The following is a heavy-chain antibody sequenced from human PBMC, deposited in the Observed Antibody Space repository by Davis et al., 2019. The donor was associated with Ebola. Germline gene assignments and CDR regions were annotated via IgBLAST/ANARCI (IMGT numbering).Heavy chain of an antibody. V-gene: IGHV3-30*18. Sequence: GESLKISCAASGFTFSSYGMHWVRQAPGKGLEWVAVISYDGSNKYYADSVKGRFTISRDNSKNTLYLQMNSLRAEDTAVYYCAKGAGDDSSGYYLDYWGQGTLVTVSS. CDR3: AKGAGDDSSGYYLDY. CDR1: GFTFSSYG. D-gene: IGHD3-22*01. CDR2: ISYDGSNK. J-gene: IGHJ4*02.